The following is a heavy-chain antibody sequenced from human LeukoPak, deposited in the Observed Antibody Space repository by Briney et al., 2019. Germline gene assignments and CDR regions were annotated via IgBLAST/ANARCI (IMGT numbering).Heavy chain of an antibody. V-gene: IGHV1-69*05. D-gene: IGHD3-22*01. CDR3: ARRSDSSGYHDAFDI. CDR2: IIPIFGTA. Sequence: GASVKVSCKASGGTFSSYAISWVRQAPGQELEWMGRIIPIFGTANYAQKFQGRVTITTDESTSTAYMELSSLRSEDTAVYYCARRSDSSGYHDAFDIWGQGTMVTVSS. J-gene: IGHJ3*02. CDR1: GGTFSSYA.